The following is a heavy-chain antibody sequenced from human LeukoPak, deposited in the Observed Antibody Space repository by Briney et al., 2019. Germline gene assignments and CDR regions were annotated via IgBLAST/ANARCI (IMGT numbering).Heavy chain of an antibody. D-gene: IGHD1-1*01. Sequence: ASVKVSCTASGYTFINYGINWVRQAPGQGLEWMGWISGYNGNTNYAQKFQGRVTMTTDTSTSTAYMELRSLRSDDTAVYYCARDGTTGTTFRFDPWGQGTLVTVSS. J-gene: IGHJ5*02. CDR2: ISGYNGNT. CDR3: ARDGTTGTTFRFDP. V-gene: IGHV1-18*01. CDR1: GYTFINYG.